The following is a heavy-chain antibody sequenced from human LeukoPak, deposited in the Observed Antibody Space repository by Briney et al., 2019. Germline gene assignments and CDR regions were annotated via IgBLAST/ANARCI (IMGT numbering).Heavy chain of an antibody. CDR2: IRYDGTNK. Sequence: GGSLRLSCAASGFTFSTYGMHWVRQAPGKGLEWVAFIRYDGTNKNYADSVEGRFTISRDNSKNTLYLQMNSLRAEDTAVYYCAKAPYCSSTSCPLGWGQGTTVTVSS. CDR1: GFTFSTYG. CDR3: AKAPYCSSTSCPLG. J-gene: IGHJ6*02. D-gene: IGHD2-2*01. V-gene: IGHV3-30*02.